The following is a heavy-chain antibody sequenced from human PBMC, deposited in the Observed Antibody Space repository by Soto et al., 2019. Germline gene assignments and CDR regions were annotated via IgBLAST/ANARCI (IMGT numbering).Heavy chain of an antibody. D-gene: IGHD6-13*01. Sequence: EVQLVESGGGLVQPGGSLRLSCAASGFTFSSYWMHWVRQAPGKGLVWVSRINSDGSSTSYADSVKGRFTISRDNAKNTLYLQMNSLRAEDTAVYYCARVRRGGIAAAAPFDYWGQGTLVTVSS. CDR2: INSDGSST. CDR3: ARVRRGGIAAAAPFDY. V-gene: IGHV3-74*01. J-gene: IGHJ4*02. CDR1: GFTFSSYW.